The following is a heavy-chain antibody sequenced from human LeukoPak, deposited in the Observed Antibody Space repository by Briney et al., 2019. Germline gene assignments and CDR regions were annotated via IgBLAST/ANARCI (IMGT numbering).Heavy chain of an antibody. V-gene: IGHV4-30-2*01. Sequence: PSQTLSLTCTVSGGSISSGGYYWSWIRQPPGKGLEWIGYIYHSGSTYYNPSLKSRVTISVDRSKNQFSLKLSSVTAADTAVYYCARPALIAAENYDAFDIWGQGTMVTVSS. CDR2: IYHSGST. CDR1: GGSISSGGYY. CDR3: ARPALIAAENYDAFDI. J-gene: IGHJ3*02. D-gene: IGHD6-13*01.